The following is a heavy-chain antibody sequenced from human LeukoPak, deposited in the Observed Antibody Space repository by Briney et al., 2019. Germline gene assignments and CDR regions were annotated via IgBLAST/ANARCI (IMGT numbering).Heavy chain of an antibody. D-gene: IGHD5-18*01. Sequence: ASVKVSCKASGYTFTSYYMHWVRQAPGQGLEWMGIINPSGGSTRYAKKFQGSVTMTRDTYTSTVYMELSNLSTDDTAVYCGAREGVNSYGYDYWGQGTLVTVSS. CDR1: GYTFTSYY. CDR2: INPSGGST. CDR3: AREGVNSYGYDY. J-gene: IGHJ4*02. V-gene: IGHV1-46*01.